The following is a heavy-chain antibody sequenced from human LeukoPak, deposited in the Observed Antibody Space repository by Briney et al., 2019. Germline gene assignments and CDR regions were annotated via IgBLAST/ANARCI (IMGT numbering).Heavy chain of an antibody. J-gene: IGHJ4*02. D-gene: IGHD2-2*01. Sequence: GGSLRLSCAASGFTFSSYEMNWVRQAPGKGLEWVSYISNSGSTIYYADSVKGRFTISRDNAKNSLYLQMNSLRAEDTAVYYCARGYCSSTSCHLDYWGQGTLVTVSS. CDR1: GFTFSSYE. CDR3: ARGYCSSTSCHLDY. CDR2: ISNSGSTI. V-gene: IGHV3-48*03.